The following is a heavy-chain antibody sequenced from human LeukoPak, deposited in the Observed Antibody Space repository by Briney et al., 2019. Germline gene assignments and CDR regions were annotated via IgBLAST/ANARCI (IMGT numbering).Heavy chain of an antibody. J-gene: IGHJ4*02. CDR1: GFTFSSYE. D-gene: IGHD3-3*01. Sequence: GGSLRLSCAASGFTFSSYEMNWVRQAPGKGLEWVSYISSSGSTIYYADSVKGRFTISRDNAKNSLYLQMNSLRVEDTAVYYCARDSLSGYYPFDYWGQGTLVTVSS. V-gene: IGHV3-48*03. CDR2: ISSSGSTI. CDR3: ARDSLSGYYPFDY.